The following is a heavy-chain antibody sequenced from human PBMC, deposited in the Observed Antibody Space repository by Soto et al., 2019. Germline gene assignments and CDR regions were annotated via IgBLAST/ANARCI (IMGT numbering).Heavy chain of an antibody. CDR1: GFSLSTSGVG. V-gene: IGHV2-5*02. D-gene: IGHD6-13*01. CDR3: THRLRGSTWYPYYYYGMDV. CDR2: IYWDDDK. J-gene: IGHJ6*02. Sequence: SGPTLVNPTQTLTLTCTFSGFSLSTSGVGVGWIRQPPGKALEWLALIYWDDDKRYSPSLKSRLTITKDTSKNQVVLTMTNMDPVDTATYYCTHRLRGSTWYPYYYYGMDVWGQGTTVTV.